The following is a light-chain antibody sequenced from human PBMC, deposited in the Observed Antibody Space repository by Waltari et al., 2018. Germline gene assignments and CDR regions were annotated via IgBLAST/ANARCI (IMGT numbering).Light chain of an antibody. CDR3: QAWDSSTAV. CDR1: KLGEKY. J-gene: IGLJ3*02. CDR2: QDN. V-gene: IGLV3-1*01. Sequence: SYELTQPPSVSVSPGQTASITCSGDKLGEKYACWYQQKPGQSPVLFISQDNKRPSGISERFSGSNSGNTATLTISGTQAMDEADYYCQAWDSSTAVFGGGTRLTVL.